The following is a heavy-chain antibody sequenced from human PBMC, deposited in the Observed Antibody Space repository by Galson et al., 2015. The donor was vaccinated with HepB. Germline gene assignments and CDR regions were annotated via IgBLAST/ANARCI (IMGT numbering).Heavy chain of an antibody. J-gene: IGHJ4*02. CDR1: RFTYSNYW. CDR3: TRTLYSSSSYY. CDR2: IYSDGTNI. V-gene: IGHV3-74*01. Sequence: SLRLSCAASRFTYSNYWMHWVRQAPGKGLVWVSRIYSDGTNIKYADSVKGRFTISRDNAENTLYLEMNSLRVEDTAVYYCTRTLYSSSSYYWGQGTLVTVSS. D-gene: IGHD6-6*01.